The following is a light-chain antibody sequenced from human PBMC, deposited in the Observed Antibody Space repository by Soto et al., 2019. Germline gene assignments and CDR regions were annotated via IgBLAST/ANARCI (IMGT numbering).Light chain of an antibody. Sequence: DVDMTQSPLSLPVTLGQPASISCRSSQSLVYSDGNTYLSWFQQRPGQSPRRLIYEVSNRESGVPDRSSGSGSGTDFTLKISSVEAEDVGVYYCMQGTHWPWTFGQGTKVEIK. CDR2: EVS. CDR3: MQGTHWPWT. J-gene: IGKJ1*01. V-gene: IGKV2-30*01. CDR1: QSLVYSDGNTY.